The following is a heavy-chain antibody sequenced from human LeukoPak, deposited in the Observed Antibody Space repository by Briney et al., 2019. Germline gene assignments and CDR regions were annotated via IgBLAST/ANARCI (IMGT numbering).Heavy chain of an antibody. D-gene: IGHD6-13*01. CDR3: ASPGKAAAE. J-gene: IGHJ1*01. CDR2: INGDGTST. CDR1: EFTFSSFW. Sequence: GGSLRLSCAASEFTFSSFWMHWVRQAPGKGPEWVSRINGDGTSTTYAASVKGRFTISRDNAKNTLYLQMNSLRVEDTAVYYCASPGKAAAEGGQGTPVTVSS. V-gene: IGHV3-74*03.